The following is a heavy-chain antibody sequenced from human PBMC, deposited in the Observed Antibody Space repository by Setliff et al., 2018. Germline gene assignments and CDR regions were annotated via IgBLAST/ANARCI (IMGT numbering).Heavy chain of an antibody. CDR2: GSTGKT. Sequence: GGSLRLSCAASGFSFSDYAMSWVRQAPRKGLEWVSGGSTGKTDYADSVKGRFTMSRDSSTNTLYLQMSSLRPDDVAMYYCARDQFRNSGGLYCWGQGNLVTVSS. CDR1: GFSFSDYA. J-gene: IGHJ4*02. V-gene: IGHV3-23*01. CDR3: ARDQFRNSGGLYC. D-gene: IGHD1-7*01.